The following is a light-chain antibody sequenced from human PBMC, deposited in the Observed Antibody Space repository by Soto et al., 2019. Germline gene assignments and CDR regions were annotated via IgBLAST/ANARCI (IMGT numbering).Light chain of an antibody. Sequence: QSVLTQPPSASGTPGQRVTISCSGSSSNIKSNYVYWYQQLPGTAPKLLIYSTNQRPSGVPDRFSGSESGTSASLAISGLRSEDEADYYCSAWDDSLSGHVVFGGGTKLTVL. V-gene: IGLV1-47*02. CDR1: SSNIKSNY. CDR3: SAWDDSLSGHVV. J-gene: IGLJ2*01. CDR2: STN.